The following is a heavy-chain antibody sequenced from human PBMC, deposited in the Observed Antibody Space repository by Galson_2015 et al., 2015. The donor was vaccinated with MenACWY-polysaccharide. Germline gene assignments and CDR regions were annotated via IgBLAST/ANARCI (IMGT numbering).Heavy chain of an antibody. V-gene: IGHV4-39*07. D-gene: IGHD2/OR15-2a*01. CDR1: GGSISSSSYY. Sequence: ETLSLTCTVSGGSISSSSYYWGWIRQPPGKGLEWIGSIYYSGSTYYNPSLKSRVTISVDTSKNQFSLKLSSVTAADTAVYYCARDGFSGFDYWGQGTLVTVSS. CDR3: ARDGFSGFDY. CDR2: IYYSGST. J-gene: IGHJ4*02.